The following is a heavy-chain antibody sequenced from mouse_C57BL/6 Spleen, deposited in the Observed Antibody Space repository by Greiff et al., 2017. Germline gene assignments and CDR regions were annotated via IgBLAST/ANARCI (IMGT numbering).Heavy chain of an antibody. V-gene: IGHV5-6*01. J-gene: IGHJ3*01. Sequence: EVKLQESGGDLVKPGGSLKLSCAASGFTFSSYGMSWVRQTPDKRLEWVATLSSGGSYTYSPESVKGRFTISRDNAKNTLYLQMSSLKSEDTAMYYCATSIYYDYDGFAYWGQGTLVTVSA. CDR2: LSSGGSYT. D-gene: IGHD2-4*01. CDR1: GFTFSSYG. CDR3: ATSIYYDYDGFAY.